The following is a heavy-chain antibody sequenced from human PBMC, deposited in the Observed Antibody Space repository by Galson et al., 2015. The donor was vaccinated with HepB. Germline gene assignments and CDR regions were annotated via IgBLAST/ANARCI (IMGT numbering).Heavy chain of an antibody. V-gene: IGHV3-64D*06. D-gene: IGHD1-26*01. CDR1: GFTFSSYA. CDR3: VKDRGREQLVR. Sequence: SLRVSCAASGFTFSSYAMHWVRQAPGKGLEYVSAISSNGGSTYYADSVKGRFTISRDNSKNTLYLQMSSLRAEDTAVYYCVKDRGREQLVRWGQGTLVTVSS. J-gene: IGHJ5*02. CDR2: ISSNGGST.